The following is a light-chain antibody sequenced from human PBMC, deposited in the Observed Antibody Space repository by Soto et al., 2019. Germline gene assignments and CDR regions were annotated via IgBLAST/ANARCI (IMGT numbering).Light chain of an antibody. CDR3: RQYNSYSPYT. J-gene: IGKJ2*01. CDR2: KAS. Sequence: DIQMTQSPSTLSASVGDRVTITCRASQSISSWLAWYQQKPGKAPKLLIYKASSLESGVPSRFSGSGSGTEFTLTISSLQPDDFATYSCRQYNSYSPYTVGQGTKLEIQ. V-gene: IGKV1-5*03. CDR1: QSISSW.